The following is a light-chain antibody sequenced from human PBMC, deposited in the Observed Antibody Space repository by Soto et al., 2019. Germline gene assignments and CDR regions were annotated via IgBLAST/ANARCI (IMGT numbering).Light chain of an antibody. J-gene: IGLJ1*01. Sequence: QSALTQPPSVSGSPGQSVAIPCTGTSSDVGSYNRASWYQQPPGTAPKVMIYEVSNRPSGVPDRFSGSKSGNTASLTISGLQAEDEADYYCSSYTSSNTYVFGTGTKVTVL. V-gene: IGLV2-18*02. CDR2: EVS. CDR1: SSDVGSYNR. CDR3: SSYTSSNTYV.